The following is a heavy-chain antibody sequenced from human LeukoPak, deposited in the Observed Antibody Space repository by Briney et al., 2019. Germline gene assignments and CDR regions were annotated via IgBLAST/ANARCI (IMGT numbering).Heavy chain of an antibody. J-gene: IGHJ3*02. Sequence: SETLSLTCTVSGGSISSYYWSWLRQPPGKGLEWIGYIYYSGGTNYNPSLKSRVTISVDTSKNQFSLKLSSVTAADTAVYYCARGAVVIALSFDIWGQGTMVTVSS. CDR1: GGSISSYY. V-gene: IGHV4-59*01. D-gene: IGHD2-21*01. CDR3: ARGAVVIALSFDI. CDR2: IYYSGGT.